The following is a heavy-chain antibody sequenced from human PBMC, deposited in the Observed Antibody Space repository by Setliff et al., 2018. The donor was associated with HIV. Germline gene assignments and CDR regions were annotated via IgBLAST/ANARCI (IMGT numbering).Heavy chain of an antibody. CDR3: ARESLNVGELSSNPDASDI. Sequence: PSETLSLTCTVSGDFISRDYYLGWIRQPPGKGLEWIGSFYETGYTYYNPSLKGRVILSLDTSKNHLSLNLRSVTAADTAVYYCARESLNVGELSSNPDASDIWGKGTMVTVSS. CDR2: FYETGYT. CDR1: GDFISRDYY. J-gene: IGHJ3*02. D-gene: IGHD3-16*02. V-gene: IGHV4-38-2*02.